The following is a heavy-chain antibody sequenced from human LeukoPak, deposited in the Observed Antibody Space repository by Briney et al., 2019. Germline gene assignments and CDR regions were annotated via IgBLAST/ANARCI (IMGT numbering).Heavy chain of an antibody. V-gene: IGHV4-34*01. CDR1: GGSFSGYY. Sequence: KPSETLSLTCAVYGGSFSGYYWSWIRQPPGKGLEWIGEINHSGSTNYNPSLKSRVTMSVDTSKNQFSLKLSSVTAADTAVYYCARDGSSVAGAPLSLFDYWGQGTLVTVSS. CDR2: INHSGST. D-gene: IGHD6-19*01. J-gene: IGHJ4*02. CDR3: ARDGSSVAGAPLSLFDY.